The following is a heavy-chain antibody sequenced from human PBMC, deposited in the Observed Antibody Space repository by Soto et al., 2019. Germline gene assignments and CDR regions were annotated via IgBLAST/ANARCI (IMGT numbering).Heavy chain of an antibody. D-gene: IGHD6-25*01. CDR3: ARSPDWSTAAAD. V-gene: IGHV3-66*01. CDR1: GFTVSNNF. CDR2: IYSGGDT. J-gene: IGHJ4*02. Sequence: EVQLVESGGGLVQPGGSLRLSCAASGFTVSNNFMSWVRQAPGKGLEWVSLIYSGGDTYYADSVKGRFTISRDNSKNTLYRQMNSLGAEDTAVYYCARSPDWSTAAADWGQGTLVTVSS.